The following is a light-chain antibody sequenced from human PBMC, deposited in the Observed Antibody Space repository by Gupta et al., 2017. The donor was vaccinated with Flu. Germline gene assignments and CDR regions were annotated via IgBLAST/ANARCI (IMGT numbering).Light chain of an antibody. Sequence: TGDRVTISCRASQDISSYLAWYQQKPGKAPKFLIYGASTLQSGVPSRFSGSGSGTDFTLIISSLQSEDFATYCHQYFSYPRTFGGGTKVEIK. CDR3: HQYFSYPRT. V-gene: IGKV1-8*01. CDR2: GAS. CDR1: QDISSY. J-gene: IGKJ4*01.